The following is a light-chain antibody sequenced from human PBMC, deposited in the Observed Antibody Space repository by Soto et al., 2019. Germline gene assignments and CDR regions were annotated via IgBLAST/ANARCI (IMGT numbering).Light chain of an antibody. Sequence: DIQMTQSPSSLSPSVGDRVTITCRASQSISNYLAWYQQKPGKAHKLLIYAASTLQSGVPSRFSGSGSGTDFPLTISSLQPEDVATYYCQKYNCAPRTFGQGTKVEIK. V-gene: IGKV1-27*01. CDR3: QKYNCAPRT. CDR1: QSISNY. J-gene: IGKJ1*01. CDR2: AAS.